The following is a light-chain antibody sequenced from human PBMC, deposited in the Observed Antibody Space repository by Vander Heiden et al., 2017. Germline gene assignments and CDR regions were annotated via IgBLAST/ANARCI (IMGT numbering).Light chain of an antibody. V-gene: IGKV1-39*01. Sequence: DIQMTQSPSSLSASVRDRVTITCRASQGLGNSLNWYQQKPGKAPNLWIYTASSFQSGVPSRFSGSGSGTDFTLTISSLQPEDFATYYCQQSYSLPYTFGQGTKLEIK. CDR3: QQSYSLPYT. J-gene: IGKJ2*01. CDR2: TAS. CDR1: QGLGNS.